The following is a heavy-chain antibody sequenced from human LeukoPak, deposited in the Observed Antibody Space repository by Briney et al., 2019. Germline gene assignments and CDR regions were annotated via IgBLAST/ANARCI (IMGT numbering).Heavy chain of an antibody. Sequence: GGSLRLSCAASGFTFSTYSMNWVRQAPGKGLEWVSYISSSTTYIYYADSVKGRFTISRDNAKNSLYLQMNSLRAEDTSVYYCARDRGYCSGGSCYSNAFDIWGQGTMITVSS. CDR3: ARDRGYCSGGSCYSNAFDI. D-gene: IGHD2-15*01. CDR1: GFTFSTYS. J-gene: IGHJ3*02. CDR2: ISSSTTYI. V-gene: IGHV3-21*01.